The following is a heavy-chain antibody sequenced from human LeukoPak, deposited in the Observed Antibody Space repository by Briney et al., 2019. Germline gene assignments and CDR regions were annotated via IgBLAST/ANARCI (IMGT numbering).Heavy chain of an antibody. Sequence: PGGSLRLSCAASGFTFSSYAMHWVRQAPGKGLEWVAVISYDGSNKYYVDSVKGRFTISRDNSKNTMYLQMKSLRAEQKDVYYCARGVWKWLVRGGFDYWGQGTLVTVSS. CDR3: ARGVWKWLVRGGFDY. V-gene: IGHV3-30*04. J-gene: IGHJ4*02. CDR2: ISYDGSNK. CDR1: GFTFSSYA. D-gene: IGHD6-19*01.